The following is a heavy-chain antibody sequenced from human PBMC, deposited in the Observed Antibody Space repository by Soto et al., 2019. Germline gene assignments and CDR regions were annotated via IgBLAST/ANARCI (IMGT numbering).Heavy chain of an antibody. CDR2: IDGDGTTT. J-gene: IGHJ5*02. Sequence: GGSLRLSCAASGFTFFRSWMHWVRQAPGKGLVWVSRIDGDGTTTTYADSVKGRFTISRDNAKNTLFLQMNSLRAEDTAVYYCASSLGPNWFDPWGQGTLVTVSS. V-gene: IGHV3-74*01. CDR3: ASSLGPNWFDP. D-gene: IGHD1-26*01. CDR1: GFTFFRSW.